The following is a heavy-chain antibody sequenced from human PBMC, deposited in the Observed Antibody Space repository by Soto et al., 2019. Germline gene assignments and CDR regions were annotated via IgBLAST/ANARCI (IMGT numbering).Heavy chain of an antibody. D-gene: IGHD6-19*01. CDR2: INPNSGGT. CDR1: GYTFTGYY. V-gene: IGHV1-2*04. CDR3: ARDPLAVADYYYMDV. J-gene: IGHJ6*03. Sequence: ASVKVSCKASGYTFTGYYMHWVRQAPGQGLEWMGWINPNSGGTNYAQKFQGWVTMTRDTSISTAYMELSRLRSDDTAVYYCARDPLAVADYYYMDVWGKGTTVTVSS.